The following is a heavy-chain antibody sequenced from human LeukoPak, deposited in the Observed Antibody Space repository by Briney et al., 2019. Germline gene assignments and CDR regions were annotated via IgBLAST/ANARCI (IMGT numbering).Heavy chain of an antibody. CDR2: IIPIFGTA. CDR1: GGTFSSYA. CDR3: ARADTPGGI. J-gene: IGHJ3*02. V-gene: IGHV1-69*06. Sequence: VASVKVSCKASGGTFSSYAISWVRQAPGQGLEWMGGIIPIFGTAKYAQKFQGRVAITADKSTSTAYMELSSLRSEDTAVYYCARADTPGGIWGQGTMVTVSS. D-gene: IGHD4-23*01.